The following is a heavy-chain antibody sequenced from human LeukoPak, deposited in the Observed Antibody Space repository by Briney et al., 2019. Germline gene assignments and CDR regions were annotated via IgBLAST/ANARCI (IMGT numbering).Heavy chain of an antibody. V-gene: IGHV3-23*01. D-gene: IGHD3-10*01. CDR2: VSGSGDYT. J-gene: IGHJ4*02. CDR3: AKAEFGSGGYYISD. Sequence: GGSLRLSCTASGFTFRNYALRWVRQAPGKGLEWVSAVSGSGDYTYYADSVKGRFTISRDNSKNTLYLHMNSLRAEDTAVFYCAKAEFGSGGYYISDWGQGTLVTVSS. CDR1: GFTFRNYA.